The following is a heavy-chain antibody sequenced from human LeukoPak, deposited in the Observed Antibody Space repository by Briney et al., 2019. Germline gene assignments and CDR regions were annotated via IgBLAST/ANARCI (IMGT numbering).Heavy chain of an antibody. Sequence: GGSLRLSCAASGFTFSSYGMHWVRQAPGKGLEWVAFIRYDGSNKYYADSVKGRFTISRDNSKNTLYLQMNSLRAEDTAVYYCAKDEWVAAAGTALTWYYYGMEVWGQGTTVTVSS. CDR2: IRYDGSNK. D-gene: IGHD6-13*01. V-gene: IGHV3-30*02. CDR3: AKDEWVAAAGTALTWYYYGMEV. CDR1: GFTFSSYG. J-gene: IGHJ6*02.